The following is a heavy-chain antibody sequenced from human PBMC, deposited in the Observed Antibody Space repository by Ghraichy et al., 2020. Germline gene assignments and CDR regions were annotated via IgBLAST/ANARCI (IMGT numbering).Heavy chain of an antibody. J-gene: IGHJ6*02. V-gene: IGHV3-9*01. Sequence: GGSLRLSCAASGFTFGGYAMHWVRQAPGTGLEWVSGMSCDSHSIYYADSVKGRFTIFRDNSKKSLYLQMDSLRAEDTALYYCAKDLVSSANYYGLDVWGQGTTVTVSS. CDR3: AKDLVSSANYYGLDV. CDR2: MSCDSHSI. CDR1: GFTFGGYA. D-gene: IGHD6-25*01.